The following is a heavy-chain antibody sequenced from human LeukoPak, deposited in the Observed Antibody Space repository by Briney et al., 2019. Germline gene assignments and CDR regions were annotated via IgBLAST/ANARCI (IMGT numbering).Heavy chain of an antibody. D-gene: IGHD3-16*02. CDR1: GGSISSYY. Sequence: PSETLSLTCTVSGGSISSYYWSWIRQPPGKGLEWIGYIYYSGSTNYNPSLKSRVTISVDTSKNQFSLKLSSVTAADTAVYYCAGVGWWGSYRYPYDYWGQGTLVTVSS. J-gene: IGHJ4*02. CDR2: IYYSGST. CDR3: AGVGWWGSYRYPYDY. V-gene: IGHV4-59*01.